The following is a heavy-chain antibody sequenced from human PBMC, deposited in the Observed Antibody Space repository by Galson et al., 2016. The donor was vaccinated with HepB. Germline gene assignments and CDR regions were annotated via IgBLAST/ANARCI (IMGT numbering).Heavy chain of an antibody. CDR1: GYTFSNYG. V-gene: IGHV1-18*04. Sequence: SVKVSCQASGYTFSNYGISWVRQAPGQGLEWMGWISVYNGHTNNAQKFQGRVTVTTDTATSTAYMELRSLRYDDTAVYYCARGYDYVWGKYYFDYWGQGTLVTVSS. CDR3: ARGYDYVWGKYYFDY. CDR2: ISVYNGHT. D-gene: IGHD3-16*01. J-gene: IGHJ4*02.